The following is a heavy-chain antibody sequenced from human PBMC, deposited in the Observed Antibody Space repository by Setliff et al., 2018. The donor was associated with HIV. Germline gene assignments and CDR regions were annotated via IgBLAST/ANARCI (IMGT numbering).Heavy chain of an antibody. CDR1: GYTFTGHY. D-gene: IGHD5-18*01. J-gene: IGHJ4*02. V-gene: IGHV1-2*06. CDR3: ARDYPRLGYSYGPNYFDY. Sequence: ASVKVSCKASGYTFTGHYMHWVRQAPGQGLEWMGRINPNSGGTNYAQKFKGRFTMTRDTSIITAYMELSRLRSEDTAVYYCARDYPRLGYSYGPNYFDYWGQGTLVTVSS. CDR2: INPNSGGT.